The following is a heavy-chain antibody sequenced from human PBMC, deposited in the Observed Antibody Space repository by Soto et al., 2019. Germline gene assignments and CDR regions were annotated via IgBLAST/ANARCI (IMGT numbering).Heavy chain of an antibody. J-gene: IGHJ4*02. CDR1: GGTFGSHG. D-gene: IGHD5-18*01. Sequence: SVKVSCKASGGTFGSHGIAWVRQAPGQGLAWMGGLIAMLGTPTYARKVQGRATITADESLTSSYLELRSLRSEDTAVYFCARGAMANFDYWGQGTVVTVSS. V-gene: IGHV1-69*13. CDR2: LIAMLGTP. CDR3: ARGAMANFDY.